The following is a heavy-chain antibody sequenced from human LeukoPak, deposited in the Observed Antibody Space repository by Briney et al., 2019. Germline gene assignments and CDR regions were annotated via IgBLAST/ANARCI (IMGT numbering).Heavy chain of an antibody. D-gene: IGHD3-10*01. J-gene: IGHJ4*02. CDR1: GFTFSSYV. CDR2: ISDSGGST. V-gene: IGHV3-23*01. CDR3: AKGYHSGTYYADY. Sequence: GGSVRLSCAASGFTFSSYVTSWVGQAPGKGLEGVSTISDSGGSTYYANSVKGRFTLSRDNSKNTRYLQRNSLTGEHTAVYYCAKGYHSGTYYADYSGQGNLVTVSS.